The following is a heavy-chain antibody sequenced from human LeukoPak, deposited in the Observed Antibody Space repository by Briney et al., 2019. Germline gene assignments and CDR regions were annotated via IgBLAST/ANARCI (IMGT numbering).Heavy chain of an antibody. J-gene: IGHJ4*02. V-gene: IGHV1-18*01. CDR2: ISTYNGNT. CDR3: ARVGDYGEPRDY. CDR1: GYTFTSYD. Sequence: ASVKVSCKASGYTFTSYDINWVRQATGQGLEWMGWISTYNGNTNYAQKLQGRVTMTTDTSTSTAYMELRSLRSDDTAVYYCARVGDYGEPRDYWGQGTLVTVSS. D-gene: IGHD4-17*01.